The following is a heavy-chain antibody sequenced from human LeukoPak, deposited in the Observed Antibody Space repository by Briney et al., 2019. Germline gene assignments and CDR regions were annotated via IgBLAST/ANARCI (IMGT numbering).Heavy chain of an antibody. V-gene: IGHV3-53*01. CDR2: IYSGGST. J-gene: IGHJ4*02. CDR3: ARRNYYDSSGSFDY. Sequence: PGGSLRLSCAASGFTVSSNYMSWVRQAPGKGLEWVSVIYSGGSTYYADSVKGRFTISRDNSKNTLYLQMNILRAEDTAVYYCARRNYYDSSGSFDYWGQGTLVTVSS. CDR1: GFTVSSNY. D-gene: IGHD3-22*01.